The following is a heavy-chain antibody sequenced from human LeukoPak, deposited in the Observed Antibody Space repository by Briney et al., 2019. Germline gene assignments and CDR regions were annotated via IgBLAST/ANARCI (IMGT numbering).Heavy chain of an antibody. CDR3: AREQGGSGSYYY. J-gene: IGHJ4*02. Sequence: SCKASGYTFTGYYMHWVRQAPGKGLEWVAVISYDGSNKYYADSVKGRFTISRDNSKNTLYLQMNSLRAEDTAVYYCAREQGGSGSYYYWGQGTLVTVSS. CDR1: GYTFTGYY. CDR2: ISYDGSNK. D-gene: IGHD3-10*01. V-gene: IGHV3-30-3*01.